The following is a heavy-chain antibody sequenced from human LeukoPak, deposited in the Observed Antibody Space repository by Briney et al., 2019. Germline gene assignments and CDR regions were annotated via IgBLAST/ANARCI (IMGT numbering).Heavy chain of an antibody. CDR1: GFTFNDYA. D-gene: IGHD1-26*01. J-gene: IGHJ4*02. V-gene: IGHV3-23*01. CDR2: ISDTGAGK. CDR3: AKIQWEMTD. Sequence: GGSLRLSRAPSGFTFNDYAMTWVRQAPGEGLGWVSSISDTGAGKYYSEDVKGRFTISRDNSKNTLFLQMNSLRAEDTAVYTCAKIQWEMTDWGQGTLVTVSS.